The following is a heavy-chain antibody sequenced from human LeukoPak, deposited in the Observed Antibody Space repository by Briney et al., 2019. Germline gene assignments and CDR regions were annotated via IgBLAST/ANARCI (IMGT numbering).Heavy chain of an antibody. J-gene: IGHJ4*02. CDR1: GFTFSSYW. Sequence: GGSLRLSCAASGFTFSSYWMSWVRQVPGKGLEWVANIKEDGREKYFVDSVKGRFTISRDNAKNSLFLQMNSLRVEDTAVYYCAIELPGGFGYWGQGTLVTVSS. V-gene: IGHV3-7*05. D-gene: IGHD3-10*01. CDR2: IKEDGREK. CDR3: AIELPGGFGY.